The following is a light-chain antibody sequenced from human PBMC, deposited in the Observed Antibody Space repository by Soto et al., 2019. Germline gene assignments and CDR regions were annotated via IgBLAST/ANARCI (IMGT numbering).Light chain of an antibody. CDR2: ENN. CDR1: SSNIGNNY. CDR3: GTRDRSLSAVV. J-gene: IGLJ1*01. V-gene: IGLV1-51*02. Sequence: QSVLTQPPSVSAAPGQKVTISCSGSSSNIGNNYVSWYQQLPGTAPKLLIYENNKRPSGIPDRFSGSKSGTSATLGITGLQTGDEDDYYGGTRDRSLSAVVFGTGTKVTVL.